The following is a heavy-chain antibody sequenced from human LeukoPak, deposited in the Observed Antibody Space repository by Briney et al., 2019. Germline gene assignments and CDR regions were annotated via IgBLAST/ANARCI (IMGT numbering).Heavy chain of an antibody. D-gene: IGHD4-11*01. J-gene: IGHJ4*02. CDR3: AREKDDYYYFDY. CDR2: ISYSGST. CDR1: GGSISSYY. Sequence: RPSETLSPTCTVSGGSISSYYWSWIRQPPGKGLEWIGCISYSGSTNYNPSLKSRVTISLDTSKNQFSLRLSSVTAADTAVYYCAREKDDYYYFDYWGQGTLVTVSP. V-gene: IGHV4-59*01.